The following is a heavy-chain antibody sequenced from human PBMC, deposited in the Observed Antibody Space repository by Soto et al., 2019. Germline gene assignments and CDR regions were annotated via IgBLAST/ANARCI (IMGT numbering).Heavy chain of an antibody. CDR2: IWYDGSNK. CDR3: ARGRWGLYPSPQHQYGMDV. Sequence: QPGGSLRLSCAASGFTFSSYGMHWVRQAPGKGLEWVAVIWYDGSNKYYADSVKGRFTISRDNSKNTLYLQMNSLRAEDTAVYYCARGRWGLYPSPQHQYGMDVWGQGTTVTVSS. V-gene: IGHV3-33*01. D-gene: IGHD2-8*01. J-gene: IGHJ6*02. CDR1: GFTFSSYG.